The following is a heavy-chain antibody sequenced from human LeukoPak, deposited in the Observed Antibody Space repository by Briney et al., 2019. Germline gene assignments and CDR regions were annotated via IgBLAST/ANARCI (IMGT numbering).Heavy chain of an antibody. CDR2: ISGSAGST. CDR3: AKGSPGFYYYMDV. J-gene: IGHJ6*03. V-gene: IGHV3-23*01. CDR1: GFTFSSYA. D-gene: IGHD5-12*01. Sequence: GGSLRLSCAASGFTFSSYAMNWVRQAPGKGLEWVSTISGSAGSTYYADSVKGRFTISRDNSKNTLYVQMNSLRAEDTAICYCAKGSPGFYYYMDVWGRGTTVTVSS.